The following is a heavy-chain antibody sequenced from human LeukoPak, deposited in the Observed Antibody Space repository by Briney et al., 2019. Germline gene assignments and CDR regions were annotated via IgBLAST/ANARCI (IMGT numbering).Heavy chain of an antibody. CDR3: AKTIVIPIALGVFDY. Sequence: GGTLRLSCAASGFTFSSSAMSWVRQAPGKGLEWVSTISDNGGSTYYADSVKGRFTISRDNSKNTLYLQMNSLRAEDTAIYYCAKTIVIPIALGVFDYWGQGTLVTVSS. CDR2: ISDNGGST. J-gene: IGHJ4*02. D-gene: IGHD3-16*02. V-gene: IGHV3-23*01. CDR1: GFTFSSSA.